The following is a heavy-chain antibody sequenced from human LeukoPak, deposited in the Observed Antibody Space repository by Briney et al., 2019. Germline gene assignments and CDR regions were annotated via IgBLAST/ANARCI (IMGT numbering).Heavy chain of an antibody. J-gene: IGHJ4*02. D-gene: IGHD3-3*01. CDR2: IRYDGSNK. CDR3: GSSHRGKFWSDYDADH. V-gene: IGHV3-30*02. CDR1: GFTFNSYG. Sequence: GVSLRLSCAASGFTFNSYGMHWVPQAPGQGREGGAFIRYDGSNKYYADSVKGRFTIARDNSKNTLYLQMNSLRAEDTAVYYCGSSHRGKFWSDYDADHWGQGTLVTVST.